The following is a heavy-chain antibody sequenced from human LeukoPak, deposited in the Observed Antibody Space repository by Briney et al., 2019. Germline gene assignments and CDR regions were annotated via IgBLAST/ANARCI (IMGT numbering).Heavy chain of an antibody. CDR2: IIPIFGTA. V-gene: IGHV1-69*05. CDR3: ARKLGIQSVWFDP. D-gene: IGHD7-27*01. J-gene: IGHJ5*02. Sequence: GSSVKVSCKASGGTFSSCAISWVRQAPGQGLEWMGGIIPIFGTANYAQKFQGRVTITTDESTSTAYMELSSLRSEDTAVYYCARKLGIQSVWFDPWGQGTLVTVSS. CDR1: GGTFSSCA.